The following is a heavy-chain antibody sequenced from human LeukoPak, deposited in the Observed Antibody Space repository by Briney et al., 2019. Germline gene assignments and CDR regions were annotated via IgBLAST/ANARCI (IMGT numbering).Heavy chain of an antibody. J-gene: IGHJ4*02. Sequence: PGGSERLSCAASGYTFSIYSTNWARQAPRKGLEWGASISSSSSSILYTHSVRGRFTLYRDNTKHSLYLQMNRVRAEDTAVYYCARVTGLQLVQGLDYWGQGTLVTVSS. CDR3: ARVTGLQLVQGLDY. CDR1: GYTFSIYS. V-gene: IGHV3-21*01. CDR2: ISSSSSSI. D-gene: IGHD6-13*01.